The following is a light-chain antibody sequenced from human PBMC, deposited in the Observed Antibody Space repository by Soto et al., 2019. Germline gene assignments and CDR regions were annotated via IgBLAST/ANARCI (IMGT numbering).Light chain of an antibody. Sequence: QSVLTQPRSVSGSPGQSVTISCAGTSSDVGGYNYVSWYQQHPGKAPKLMIYDVSKRPSGVPDSFSGSNSGNTASLTISGLQAEDEADYYCCSYAGSYTFGVFGTGTKVTVL. CDR1: SSDVGGYNY. CDR2: DVS. J-gene: IGLJ1*01. CDR3: CSYAGSYTFGV. V-gene: IGLV2-11*01.